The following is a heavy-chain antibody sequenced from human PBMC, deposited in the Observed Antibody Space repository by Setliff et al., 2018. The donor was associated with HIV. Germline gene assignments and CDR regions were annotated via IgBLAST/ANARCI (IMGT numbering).Heavy chain of an antibody. D-gene: IGHD2-2*01. CDR1: GGSISSNDW. V-gene: IGHV4-4*02. J-gene: IGHJ6*02. Sequence: SETLSLTCAVSGGSISSNDWWSWVRQPPGKGLEWIGEMYHSGSTNSKPSLKSRVSMSVDKSKNQFSLKLTSVTAADTAVYYCARGHCSGTNCYGVDYYGMDVWGQGTTVTVSS. CDR2: MYHSGST. CDR3: ARGHCSGTNCYGVDYYGMDV.